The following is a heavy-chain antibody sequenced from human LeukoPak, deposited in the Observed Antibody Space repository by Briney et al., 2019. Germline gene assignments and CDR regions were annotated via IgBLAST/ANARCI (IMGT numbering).Heavy chain of an antibody. CDR3: AGRYDSSGYPLH. Sequence: QPGGSLRLSCAASGFSVSSNYVSWVRQAPGKGLEWVSVIYSGGTTYYADSIKGRFTISRDNSKNTLYLQMNSLRAEDTAVYYCAGRYDSSGYPLHWGQGTPVTVSS. D-gene: IGHD3-22*01. V-gene: IGHV3-53*01. CDR2: IYSGGTT. J-gene: IGHJ4*02. CDR1: GFSVSSNY.